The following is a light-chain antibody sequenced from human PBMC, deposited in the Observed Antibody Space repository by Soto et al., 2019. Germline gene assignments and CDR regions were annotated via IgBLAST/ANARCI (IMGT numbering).Light chain of an antibody. Sequence: IQLTQSPSSLSASVGDRVTITCRASQGISSYLAWYQQKPGKAPKLLIYAASTLQSGVPSRFSGSGSGTDFTLTISSLQPEDFATYYCQQYNSYDVWTFGQGTKVDIK. V-gene: IGKV1-9*01. CDR2: AAS. J-gene: IGKJ1*01. CDR3: QQYNSYDVWT. CDR1: QGISSY.